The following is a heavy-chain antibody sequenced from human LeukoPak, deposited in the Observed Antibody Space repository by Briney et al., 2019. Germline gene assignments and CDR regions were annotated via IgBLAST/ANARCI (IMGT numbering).Heavy chain of an antibody. CDR2: INSDGSST. J-gene: IGHJ6*03. CDR3: ARDPLRYGDPDYYYYYMDV. Sequence: GGSLRLSCAASGFTFSSYWMHWVRQAPGKGLVWVSRINSDGSSTSYADSVKGRFTISRDNAKNTLYLQMNSLRAEDTAVYYCARDPLRYGDPDYYYYYMDVWGKGTTVTISS. D-gene: IGHD4-17*01. V-gene: IGHV3-74*01. CDR1: GFTFSSYW.